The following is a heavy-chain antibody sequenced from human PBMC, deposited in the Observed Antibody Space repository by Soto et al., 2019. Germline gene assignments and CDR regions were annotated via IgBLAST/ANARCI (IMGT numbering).Heavy chain of an antibody. CDR1: GFTVSSNY. CDR2: ISYDGSNK. V-gene: IGHV3-30*18. J-gene: IGHJ3*02. Sequence: LRLSCAASGFTVSSNYMSWVRQAPGKGLEWVAVISYDGSNKYYADSVKGRFTISRDNSKNALYLQMNSLRAEDTAVYYCAKDWGYSYGLRGAFDIWVPGTMVTVSS. CDR3: AKDWGYSYGLRGAFDI. D-gene: IGHD5-18*01.